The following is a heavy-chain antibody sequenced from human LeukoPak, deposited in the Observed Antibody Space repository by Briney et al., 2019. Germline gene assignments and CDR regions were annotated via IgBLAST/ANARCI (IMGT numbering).Heavy chain of an antibody. CDR2: NSGST. V-gene: IGHV4-59*08. D-gene: IGHD1-26*01. Sequence: SETLSLTCTVSGDSISSYFWSWIRQPPGKGLEWFGYNSGSTNYNPSLKSRVTILLDRSKNQFSLKLSSVTAADTAVYYCARGRGYGGNYLRSFDIWGQGTMVTVSS. CDR3: ARGRGYGGNYLRSFDI. J-gene: IGHJ3*02. CDR1: GDSISSYF.